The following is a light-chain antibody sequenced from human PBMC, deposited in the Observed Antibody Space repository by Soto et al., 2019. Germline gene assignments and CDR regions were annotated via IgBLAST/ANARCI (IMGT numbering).Light chain of an antibody. Sequence: DIQMTQSPSSLPASVGDRVTITCRASQSITNYLSWYQQRPGKAPKLLIHAASNLQSGVPSRFSGSGSETDFSLTISSLQPEDFATYYCLQSYSAPRTFGQGTTLAIK. CDR1: QSITNY. CDR2: AAS. J-gene: IGKJ2*01. V-gene: IGKV1-39*01. CDR3: LQSYSAPRT.